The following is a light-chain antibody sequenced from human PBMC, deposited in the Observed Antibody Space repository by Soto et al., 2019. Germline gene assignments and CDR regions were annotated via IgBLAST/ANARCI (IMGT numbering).Light chain of an antibody. V-gene: IGKV3-20*01. J-gene: IGKJ5*01. CDR2: GAS. CDR3: QHYDTLS. CDR1: QSGRSTY. Sequence: EIVLTQSPGTLSLSPGERATLSCRASQSGRSTYLAWYQQKPGQAPRLLIYGASSRATGIPDRFTGSGSGTDFTLTISRLEPEDFAVYYCQHYDTLSFGQGTRLEIK.